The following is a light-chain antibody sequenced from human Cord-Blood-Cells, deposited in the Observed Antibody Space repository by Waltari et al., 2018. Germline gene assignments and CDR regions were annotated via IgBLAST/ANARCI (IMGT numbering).Light chain of an antibody. CDR3: AAWDDSLSGEV. CDR1: SPNIGSHY. CDR2: RNN. J-gene: IGLJ2*01. V-gene: IGLV1-47*01. Sequence: QSVLTQPPSASGTPGQRGTISCSCSSPNIGSHYVYWYQQLPGTAPKLLIYRNNQRPSGVPDRFSGSKSGTSASLAISGLRSEDEADYYCAAWDDSLSGEVFGGGTKLTVL.